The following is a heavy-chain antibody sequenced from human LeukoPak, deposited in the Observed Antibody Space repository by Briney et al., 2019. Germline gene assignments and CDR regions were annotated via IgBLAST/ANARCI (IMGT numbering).Heavy chain of an antibody. D-gene: IGHD3-16*01. CDR1: GYSISSDYY. V-gene: IGHV4-38-2*02. CDR3: ARVRYEYRSFDAFDI. J-gene: IGHJ3*02. Sequence: PSETLSLTCTVPGYSISSDYYWGWIRQPPGKGLEWIGSIYHSGSTYYNPSLKSRVTMSVDTSKNQFSLKLSSVTAADTAVYYCARVRYEYRSFDAFDIWGQGTMVTVSS. CDR2: IYHSGST.